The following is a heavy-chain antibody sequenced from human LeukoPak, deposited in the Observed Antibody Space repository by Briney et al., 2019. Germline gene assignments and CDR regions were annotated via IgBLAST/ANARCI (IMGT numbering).Heavy chain of an antibody. CDR2: IKVGGSEK. D-gene: IGHD1-14*01. CDR3: ARGGRNLDS. CDR1: GFTFSGYW. V-gene: IGHV3-7*01. Sequence: PGGSLRLSCAASGFTFSGYWMSWVRQAPGKGLEWVANIKVGGSEKNYVDSVKGRLTISRDNAKNSLYLQMNSLRAEDTAVYYCARGGRNLDSWGQGTLVTVSS. J-gene: IGHJ4*02.